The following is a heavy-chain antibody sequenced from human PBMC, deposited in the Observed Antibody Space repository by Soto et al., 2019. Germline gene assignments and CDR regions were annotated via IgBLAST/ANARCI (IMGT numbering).Heavy chain of an antibody. D-gene: IGHD1-1*01. CDR2: IYWDDDK. Sequence: QITLKESGPTLVKPTQTLTLTCTCSGFSLSTSGVGVGWIRQPPGKALEWLALIYWDDDKRYSPSLKSRLTITKDTTKNQVVLTMTNMDPVDTDTYYCARRGRDPYNRDAEYFQHWGQVTLITVSS. CDR3: ARRGRDPYNRDAEYFQH. V-gene: IGHV2-5*02. J-gene: IGHJ1*01. CDR1: GFSLSTSGVG.